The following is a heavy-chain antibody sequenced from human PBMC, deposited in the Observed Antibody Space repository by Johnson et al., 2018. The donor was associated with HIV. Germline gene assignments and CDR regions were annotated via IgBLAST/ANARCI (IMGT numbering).Heavy chain of an antibody. Sequence: QMQLVESGGGLVQPGGSLRLSCAASGFTFSDYYMSWIRQAPGKGLAWVSYISSSGSTIYYAASVKGRFTISRDNSKNTLYLQMNSLRAEDTAVYYCARSGRIHNNGWYWGGAFDIWGQGTMVTVSS. D-gene: IGHD6-19*01. CDR3: ARSGRIHNNGWYWGGAFDI. J-gene: IGHJ3*02. V-gene: IGHV3-11*04. CDR1: GFTFSDYY. CDR2: ISSSGSTI.